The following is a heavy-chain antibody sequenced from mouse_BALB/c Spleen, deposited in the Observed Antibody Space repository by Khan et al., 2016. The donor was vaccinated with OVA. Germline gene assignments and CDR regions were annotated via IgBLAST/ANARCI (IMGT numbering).Heavy chain of an antibody. J-gene: IGHJ2*01. V-gene: IGHV1S137*01. CDR2: ISTYSGNT. CDR3: ARPAYDGYYDY. Sequence: QVQLKQSGPEPVRPGVSVKISCKGSGYTFTDYAMYWVKQSHAKSLEWIGLISTYSGNTNYNQKFKGKATMTVDKSSSTAYMELARLTPEDSAIYYCARPAYDGYYDYWGQGTTLTVSS. CDR1: GYTFTDYA. D-gene: IGHD2-3*01.